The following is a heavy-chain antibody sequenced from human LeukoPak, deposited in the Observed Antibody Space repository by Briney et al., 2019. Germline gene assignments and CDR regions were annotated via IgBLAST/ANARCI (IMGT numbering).Heavy chain of an antibody. CDR1: GYTFTSYG. Sequence: ASVKVSCKASGYTFTSYGISWVRQAPGQGREWMGWISAYNGNTNYAQKLQGRVTITTDTSTSTAYMELRSLRSDDTAVYYCARGSHYYDSSGHPREDYWGQGTLVTVSS. J-gene: IGHJ4*02. CDR2: ISAYNGNT. V-gene: IGHV1-18*01. CDR3: ARGSHYYDSSGHPREDY. D-gene: IGHD3-22*01.